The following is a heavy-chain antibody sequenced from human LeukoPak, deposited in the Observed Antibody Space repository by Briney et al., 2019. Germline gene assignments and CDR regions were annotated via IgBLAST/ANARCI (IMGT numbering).Heavy chain of an antibody. D-gene: IGHD5-24*01. CDR3: ARDERHGYNPGAFDI. CDR1: GGSISSGSYY. CDR2: IYYSGST. V-gene: IGHV4-61*01. Sequence: PSETLSLTCTVSGGSISSGSYYWSWIRQPPGKGLEWIGYIYYSGSTNYNPSLKSRVTISVDTSKNQFSLKLSSVTAADTAVYYCARDERHGYNPGAFDIWGQGTMVTVSS. J-gene: IGHJ3*02.